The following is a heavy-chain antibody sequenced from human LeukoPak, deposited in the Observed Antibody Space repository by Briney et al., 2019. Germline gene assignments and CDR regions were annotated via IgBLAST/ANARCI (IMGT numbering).Heavy chain of an antibody. CDR3: ARKSEMEATFDY. Sequence: PSETLSLTCTVSGGSISSYYWSWIRQPPGKGLEWIGSIYYSGSTYYNPSLKSRVTISVDTSKNQFSLKLSSVTAADTAVYYCARKSEMEATFDYWGQGTLVTVSS. V-gene: IGHV4-59*12. D-gene: IGHD5-24*01. CDR1: GGSISSYY. CDR2: IYYSGST. J-gene: IGHJ4*02.